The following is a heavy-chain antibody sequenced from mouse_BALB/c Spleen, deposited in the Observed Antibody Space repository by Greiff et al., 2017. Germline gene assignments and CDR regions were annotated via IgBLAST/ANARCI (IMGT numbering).Heavy chain of an antibody. CDR1: GFSLTSYG. CDR3: ATESNYGSSYSAMDD. J-gene: IGHJ4*01. Sequence: QVQLKQSGPGLVAPSQSLSITCTVSGFSLTSYGVHWVRQPPGKGLEWLGVIWAGGSTNYNSALMSRLSISKDNSKSQVFLKMNSLQTDDTAMYYCATESNYGSSYSAMDDWGQGTSVTVSS. CDR2: IWAGGST. V-gene: IGHV2-9*02. D-gene: IGHD1-1*01.